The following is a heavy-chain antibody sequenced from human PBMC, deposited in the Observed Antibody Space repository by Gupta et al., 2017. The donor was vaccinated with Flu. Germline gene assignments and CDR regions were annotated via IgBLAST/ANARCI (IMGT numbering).Heavy chain of an antibody. V-gene: IGHV3-21*01. J-gene: IGHJ4*02. CDR3: ARDFSTTYLDY. CDR2: ISSSSSYI. D-gene: IGHD1-7*01. Sequence: EVQLVESGGGLVKPGGSLGLSCAASGFTLSSYSMNWVRQAPGKGLEWVSSISSSSSYIYYADSVKGRFTISRDNAKNSLYLQMNSLRAEDTAVYYCARDFSTTYLDYWGQGTLVTVSS. CDR1: GFTLSSYS.